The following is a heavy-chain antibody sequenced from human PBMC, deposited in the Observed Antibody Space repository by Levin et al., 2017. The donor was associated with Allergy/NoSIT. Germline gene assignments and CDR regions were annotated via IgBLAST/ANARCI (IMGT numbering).Heavy chain of an antibody. Sequence: SGPTLVKLTQTLTLTCSLSGFSLPTNGVGVGWVRQPPGNALEWLALIYWYDHKFHSSSLQTRLTITKDTSQNQVVLAMTNLGPVDTGTYYCVRRGCITSHDKGWFDRWGQGTLVTVS. D-gene: IGHD1-1*01. CDR1: GFSLPTNGVG. J-gene: IGHJ5*02. CDR3: VRRGCITSHDKGWFDR. CDR2: IYWYDHK. V-gene: IGHV2-5*04.